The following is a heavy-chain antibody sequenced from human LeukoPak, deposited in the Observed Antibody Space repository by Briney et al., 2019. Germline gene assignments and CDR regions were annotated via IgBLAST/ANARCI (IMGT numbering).Heavy chain of an antibody. Sequence: SETLSLTCTVSGGSINSGTYYWGWIRQPPGKGLEWIASMYHDGRTPYNLSLESRVTISIDTSTNQFSLKLSSVTAADTAVYYCASDHKSITMRKGQYFDYWGQGVLVTVSS. J-gene: IGHJ4*02. CDR1: GGSINSGTYY. CDR3: ASDHKSITMRKGQYFDY. CDR2: MYHDGRT. D-gene: IGHD1-14*01. V-gene: IGHV4-39*01.